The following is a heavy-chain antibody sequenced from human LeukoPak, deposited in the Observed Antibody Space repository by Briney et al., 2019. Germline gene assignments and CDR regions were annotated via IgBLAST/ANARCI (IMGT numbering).Heavy chain of an antibody. V-gene: IGHV4-4*07. J-gene: IGHJ5*02. CDR2: IDTSGST. CDR1: GGSISSYY. CDR3: ARDRLYSSSTSCSAWFDP. D-gene: IGHD2-2*01. Sequence: SETLSLTCTVSGGSISSYYWSWIRQPAGKGLEWIGRIDTSGSTNYNPSLKSRVTMSVDTSKNQFSLKLSSVTAADTAVYYCARDRLYSSSTSCSAWFDPWGQGTLVTVSS.